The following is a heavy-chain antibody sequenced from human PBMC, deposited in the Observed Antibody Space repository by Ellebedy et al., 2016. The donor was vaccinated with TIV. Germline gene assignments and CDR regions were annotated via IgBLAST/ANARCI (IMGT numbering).Heavy chain of an antibody. V-gene: IGHV4-34*01. CDR2: INHSGST. CDR1: GGSFSGYY. CDR3: ARHSRRDGYRGGSDAFDI. Sequence: SETLSLTCAVYGGSFSGYYWSWIRQPPGKGLEWIGEINHSGSTNYNPSLKSRVTISEDTSKNQFSLKLSSVTAADTAVYYCARHSRRDGYRGGSDAFDIWGQGTMVTVSS. J-gene: IGHJ3*02. D-gene: IGHD5-24*01.